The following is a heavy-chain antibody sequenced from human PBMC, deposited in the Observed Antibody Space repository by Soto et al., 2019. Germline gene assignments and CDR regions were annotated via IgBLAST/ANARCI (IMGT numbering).Heavy chain of an antibody. CDR1: GFTFSSYA. CDR3: AKDRRGGTSYDYYYYMDV. J-gene: IGHJ6*03. V-gene: IGHV3-23*01. Sequence: EVQLLESGGGLVQPGGSLRLSCAASGFTFSSYAMSWVRQAPGKGLEWVSAISGSGGSTYYADSVKGRFTISRDNSKNTLYLQMNSLRAEDTAVYYCAKDRRGGTSYDYYYYMDVWGKGTTVTVSS. D-gene: IGHD2-2*01. CDR2: ISGSGGST.